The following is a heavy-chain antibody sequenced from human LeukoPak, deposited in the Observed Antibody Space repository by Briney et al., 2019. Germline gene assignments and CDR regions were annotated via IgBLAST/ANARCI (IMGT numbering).Heavy chain of an antibody. D-gene: IGHD5-18*01. Sequence: PGGSLRLSCAASGFTFDDYAMHWVRQAPGKGLEWVSGISWNSGSIGYADSVKGRFTISRDNAKNSLYLQMNSLRAEDMALYYCAKDMYVRGYSALDYWGQGTLVTVSS. J-gene: IGHJ4*02. CDR2: ISWNSGSI. V-gene: IGHV3-9*03. CDR3: AKDMYVRGYSALDY. CDR1: GFTFDDYA.